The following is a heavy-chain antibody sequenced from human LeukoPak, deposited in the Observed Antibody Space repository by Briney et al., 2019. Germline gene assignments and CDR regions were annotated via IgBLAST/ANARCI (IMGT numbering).Heavy chain of an antibody. CDR1: GFTFSSYA. V-gene: IGHV3-30*04. J-gene: IGHJ6*03. Sequence: GGSLRLSCAASGFTFSSYAMHWVRQAPGKGLEWVAVISYDGSNKYYADSVKGRFTISRDNSKNTQSLQMNSLRAEDTAVYYCARGRVSSSTWYSTYYYYFYMNVWGKGTTVTVSS. D-gene: IGHD6-13*01. CDR3: ARGRVSSSTWYSTYYYYFYMNV. CDR2: ISYDGSNK.